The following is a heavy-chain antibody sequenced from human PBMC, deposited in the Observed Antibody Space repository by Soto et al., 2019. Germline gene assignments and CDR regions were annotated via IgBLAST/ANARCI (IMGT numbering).Heavy chain of an antibody. CDR3: ARRHYDFWSGYYSENYYYYMDV. V-gene: IGHV1-8*01. D-gene: IGHD3-3*01. Sequence: ASVKVSCKASGYTFTSYDINWVRQATGQGLEWMGWMNPNSGNTGYAQKFQGRVTMTRNTSISTAYMELSSLKSEGTAVYYWARRHYDFWSGYYSENYYYYMDVWGKGTTVTVSS. CDR2: MNPNSGNT. CDR1: GYTFTSYD. J-gene: IGHJ6*03.